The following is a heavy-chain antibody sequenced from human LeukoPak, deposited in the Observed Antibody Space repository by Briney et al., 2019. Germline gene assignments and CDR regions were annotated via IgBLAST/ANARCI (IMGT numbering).Heavy chain of an antibody. Sequence: PSETLSLTCTVSGGSISSYYWSWLRQPAGKGLEWIGRIYTSGSTNYNPSLKSRVTMSIDTSKNQFSLKLSSVTAADTAVYYCARVGAYCSGISCLDYWGQGTLVTVSS. V-gene: IGHV4-4*07. CDR3: ARVGAYCSGISCLDY. CDR1: GGSISSYY. CDR2: IYTSGST. J-gene: IGHJ4*02. D-gene: IGHD2-15*01.